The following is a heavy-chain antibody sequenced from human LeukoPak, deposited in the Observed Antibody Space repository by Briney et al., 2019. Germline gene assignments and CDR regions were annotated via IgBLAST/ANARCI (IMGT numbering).Heavy chain of an antibody. CDR2: ISYDGSNK. J-gene: IGHJ5*02. CDR1: GFTFSSYA. Sequence: GRSLGLSCAASGFTFSSYAMHWVRQAPGKGLERVAVISYDGSNKYYADSVKGRFTISRDNSKNTLYLQMNSLRAEDTAVYYCARDPYYCSGGSCYYSYNWFDPWGQGTLVTVSS. CDR3: ARDPYYCSGGSCYYSYNWFDP. D-gene: IGHD2-15*01. V-gene: IGHV3-30*04.